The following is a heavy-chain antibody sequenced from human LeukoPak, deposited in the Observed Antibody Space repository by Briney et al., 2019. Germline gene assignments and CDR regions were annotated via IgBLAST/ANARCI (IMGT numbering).Heavy chain of an antibody. CDR2: ISYDGSNK. J-gene: IGHJ4*02. Sequence: GGSLRLSCAASGFTFSSYWMTWVRQAPGKGLEWVAVISYDGSNKYYADSVKGRFTISRDNSKNTLYLQMNSLRAEDTAVYYCAKSSGAAGWYYFDYWGQGTLVTVSS. V-gene: IGHV3-30*18. CDR1: GFTFSSYW. D-gene: IGHD6-13*01. CDR3: AKSSGAAGWYYFDY.